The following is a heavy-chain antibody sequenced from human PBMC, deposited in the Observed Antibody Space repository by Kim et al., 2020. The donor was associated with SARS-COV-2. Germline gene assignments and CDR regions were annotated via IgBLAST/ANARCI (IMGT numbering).Heavy chain of an antibody. CDR2: ISAGGGST. D-gene: IGHD3-22*01. CDR1: GFTFSSYV. V-gene: IGHV3-23*01. J-gene: IGHJ4*02. Sequence: GGSLRLSCAASGFTFSSYVMSWVRQAPGKRLEWVSAISAGGGSTYSADSVKGRFTISRDKSKNTLYLQMNSLRAEDTAVYYCAKSFGSSGYVHYFDYWGQGTLVTVPS. CDR3: AKSFGSSGYVHYFDY.